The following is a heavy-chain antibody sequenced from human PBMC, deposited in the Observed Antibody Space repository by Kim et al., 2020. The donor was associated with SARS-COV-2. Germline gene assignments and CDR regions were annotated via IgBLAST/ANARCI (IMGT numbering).Heavy chain of an antibody. J-gene: IGHJ6*03. Sequence: SETLSLTCTVSGGSISSYYWSWIRQPPGKGLEWIGYIYYSGSTNYNPSLKSRVTISVDTSKNQFSLKLSSVTAADTAVYSCARALLDDYVWGTYRYYYMDVWGKGTTVTVSS. CDR3: ARALLDDYVWGTYRYYYMDV. V-gene: IGHV4-59*08. CDR2: IYYSGST. CDR1: GGSISSYY. D-gene: IGHD3-16*02.